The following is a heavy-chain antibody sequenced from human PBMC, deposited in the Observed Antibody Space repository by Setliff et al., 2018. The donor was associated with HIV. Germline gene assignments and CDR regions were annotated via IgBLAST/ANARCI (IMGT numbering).Heavy chain of an antibody. CDR2: IYHAGNT. J-gene: IGHJ3*02. D-gene: IGHD3-9*01. CDR3: ARVATGPESFDI. V-gene: IGHV4-38-2*02. Sequence: SETLSLTCTVSGYSISSGYYWAWIRQPPGKGLEWIGYIYHAGNTYYNPSLKSRVTISVDTSKNQFSLKLSSVTAADTAVYYCARVATGPESFDIWGQGTMVTVSS. CDR1: GYSISSGYY.